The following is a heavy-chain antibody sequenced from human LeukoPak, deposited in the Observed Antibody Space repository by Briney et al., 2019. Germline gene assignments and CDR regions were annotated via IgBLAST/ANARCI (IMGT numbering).Heavy chain of an antibody. D-gene: IGHD6-19*01. V-gene: IGHV1-69*06. Sequence: GASVKVSCKASGGTFSSYAISWVRQAPGQGLEWMGGIIPIFGTANYAQKFQGRVTITADKSTSTAYMELSSLRSEDTAVYYCARVLYSSGAFDIWGQGTMVTVSS. J-gene: IGHJ3*02. CDR3: ARVLYSSGAFDI. CDR2: IIPIFGTA. CDR1: GGTFSSYA.